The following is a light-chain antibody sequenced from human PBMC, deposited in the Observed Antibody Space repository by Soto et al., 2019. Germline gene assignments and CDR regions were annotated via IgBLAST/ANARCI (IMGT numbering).Light chain of an antibody. J-gene: IGLJ1*01. CDR1: NIGSKS. CDR2: DDS. Sequence: SYELTQPPSVSVAPGQTGRITCGGNNIGSKSVHWHQQKPGQAPVLVVYDDSDRPSGIPERFSGSNSGNTATLTISRVEAGDEADYYCQVWDSSSDHSYVFGTGTKVTVL. CDR3: QVWDSSSDHSYV. V-gene: IGLV3-21*02.